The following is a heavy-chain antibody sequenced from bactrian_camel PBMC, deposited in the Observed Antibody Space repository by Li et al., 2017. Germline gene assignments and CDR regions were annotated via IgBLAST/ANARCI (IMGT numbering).Heavy chain of an antibody. V-gene: IGHV3S40*01. CDR3: AVDSRPCYNMQLRPDEFRN. D-gene: IGHD6*01. CDR2: IDSRSGGT. J-gene: IGHJ4*01. CDR1: EYISSRKN. Sequence: DVQLVESGGGAVEPGGSLGLSCAASEYISSRKNMGWFRHTPGKEREGLAVIDSRSGGTLYADSVKGRFTISKDNAKNTLYLQMNSLEPEDTAKYYCAVDSRPCYNMQLRPDEFRNWGQGTQV.